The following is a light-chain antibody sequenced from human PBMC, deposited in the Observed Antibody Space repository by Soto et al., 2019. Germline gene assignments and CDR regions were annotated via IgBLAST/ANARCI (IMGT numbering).Light chain of an antibody. V-gene: IGLV2-14*03. J-gene: IGLJ2*01. CDR1: SSDVGGYNY. Sequence: QSALTQPASVSGSPGQSITISCTGTSSDVGGYNYVSWYQKSPGKAPKLMIFDVTNRPSGVSNRFSGSKSGNTASLTISGLQAEDEADYYCSSFTSSGTYVVFGGGTKLTVL. CDR2: DVT. CDR3: SSFTSSGTYVV.